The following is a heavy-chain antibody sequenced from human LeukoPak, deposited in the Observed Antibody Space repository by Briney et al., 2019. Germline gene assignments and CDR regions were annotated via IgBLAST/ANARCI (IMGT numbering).Heavy chain of an antibody. Sequence: SETLSLTCTVSGGSISSSSYYWGWIRQPPGKGLEWIGSIYYSGTTYYNPSLKSRVTISVDTSKNQFSLKLSSVTAADTAVYYCARRRLVARRSDAFDVWGQGTMVSVSS. J-gene: IGHJ3*01. CDR2: IYYSGTT. D-gene: IGHD6-6*01. V-gene: IGHV4-39*01. CDR1: GGSISSSSYY. CDR3: ARRRLVARRSDAFDV.